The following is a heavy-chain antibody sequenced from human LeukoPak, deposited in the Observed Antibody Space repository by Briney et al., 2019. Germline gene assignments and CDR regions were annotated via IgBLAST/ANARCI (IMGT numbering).Heavy chain of an antibody. CDR3: ARRVTYYYDSYGMDV. D-gene: IGHD3-22*01. Sequence: GESLKISCKGSGYSFTSYWIGWVRQMPGKGLEWMGIIYPGDSDTGYSPSFQGQVTISADKSISTAYLQWSSLKASDTAMYYCARRVTYYYDSYGMDVWGQGTTVTVSS. V-gene: IGHV5-51*01. J-gene: IGHJ6*02. CDR2: IYPGDSDT. CDR1: GYSFTSYW.